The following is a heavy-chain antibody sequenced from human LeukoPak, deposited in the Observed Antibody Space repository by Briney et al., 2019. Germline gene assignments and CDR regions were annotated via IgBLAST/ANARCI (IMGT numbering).Heavy chain of an antibody. CDR3: AGRRGGGSDY. CDR2: IHWNGGRT. J-gene: IGHJ4*02. D-gene: IGHD2-15*01. CDR1: GFTFDNYG. V-gene: IGHV3-20*04. Sequence: GGSLRLSCAASGFTFDNYGINWVRQAPGKGLEWVSRIHWNGGRTGYADSVKGRFTISRDNAKNSLYLQMNSLRAEDTAVYYCAGRRGGGSDYWGQGTLVTVSS.